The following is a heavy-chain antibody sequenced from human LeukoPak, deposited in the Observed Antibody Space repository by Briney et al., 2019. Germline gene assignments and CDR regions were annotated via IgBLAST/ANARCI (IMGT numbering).Heavy chain of an antibody. CDR3: PSRGY. CDR1: GFTFSSYW. Sequence: GGSLRLSCAASGFTFSSYWINWARQAPGKGLEWVASINHNGNVNYYVDSVKGRFSISRDNVENSLFLQMSSLRADDTAVYYCPSRGYWGQGTLVTVSS. J-gene: IGHJ4*02. CDR2: INHNGNVN. V-gene: IGHV3-7*03.